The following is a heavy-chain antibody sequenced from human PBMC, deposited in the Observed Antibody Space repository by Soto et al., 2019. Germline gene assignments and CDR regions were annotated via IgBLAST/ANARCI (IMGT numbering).Heavy chain of an antibody. D-gene: IGHD2-15*01. V-gene: IGHV3-30-3*01. CDR1: GFTFSSYA. Sequence: GGSLRLSCAASGFTFSSYAMHWVRQAPGKGLEWVAVISYDGSNKYYADSVKGRFTISRDNSKNTLYLQMNSLRAEDTAVYYCAKELGYCSGGSCLKIYGMDVWGQGTTVTVSS. CDR2: ISYDGSNK. J-gene: IGHJ6*02. CDR3: AKELGYCSGGSCLKIYGMDV.